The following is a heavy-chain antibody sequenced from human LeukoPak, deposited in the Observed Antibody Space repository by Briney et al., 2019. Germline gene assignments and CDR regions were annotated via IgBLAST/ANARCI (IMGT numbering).Heavy chain of an antibody. CDR3: ARDLPQTGAVIPKAMTAY. CDR1: GFTFSSYA. V-gene: IGHV3-30-3*01. D-gene: IGHD3-22*01. J-gene: IGHJ4*02. CDR2: ISYDGSNK. Sequence: PGGSLRLSCAASGFTFSSYAMHWVRQAPGKGLEWVAVISYDGSNKYYADSVKGRFTISRDNSKNTLYLQMNSLRAEDTAVYYCARDLPQTGAVIPKAMTAYWGQGTLVTVSS.